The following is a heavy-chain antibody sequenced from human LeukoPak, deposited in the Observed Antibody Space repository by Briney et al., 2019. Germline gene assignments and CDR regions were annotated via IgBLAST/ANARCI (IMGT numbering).Heavy chain of an antibody. CDR2: IIPIFGTA. CDR3: AGDPTDTYYDILTGYYGNGFDY. Sequence: ASVKVSCKASGGTFSSYAISWVRQAPGQGLEWMGGIIPIFGTANYAQKFQGGVTITADESTSTAYMELSSLRSEDTAVYYCAGDPTDTYYDILTGYYGNGFDYWGQGTLVTVSS. CDR1: GGTFSSYA. D-gene: IGHD3-9*01. V-gene: IGHV1-69*13. J-gene: IGHJ4*02.